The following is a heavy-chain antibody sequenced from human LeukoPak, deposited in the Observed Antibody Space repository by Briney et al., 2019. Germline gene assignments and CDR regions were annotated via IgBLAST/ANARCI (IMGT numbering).Heavy chain of an antibody. CDR1: GGSISSYY. CDR3: AGAFPDSSRYIGPLDH. D-gene: IGHD3-22*01. V-gene: IGHV4-59*01. CDR2: IYYSGST. Sequence: PSETLSLTCAVSGGSISSYYWSWIRQPPGKGLEFIWHIYYSGSTNYNPSLKSRVTISVDTFKKQFSLNLSSVTAADTAVYYCAGAFPDSSRYIGPLDHWGQGTLVTVSP. J-gene: IGHJ4*02.